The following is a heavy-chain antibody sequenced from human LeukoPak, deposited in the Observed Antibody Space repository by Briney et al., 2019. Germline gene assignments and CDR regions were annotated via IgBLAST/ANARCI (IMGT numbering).Heavy chain of an antibody. Sequence: PSETLSLTCTVSGDSISNYYWTWIRQPPGKGLEWIGYIDYSGNTNYNPSLKSRVTMSVDTSKNQFSLRLSSVTAADTAVYYCARERLYQLGPWYFDLWGRGTLVTVSS. D-gene: IGHD2-2*01. J-gene: IGHJ2*01. CDR2: IDYSGNT. CDR1: GDSISNYY. V-gene: IGHV4-59*01. CDR3: ARERLYQLGPWYFDL.